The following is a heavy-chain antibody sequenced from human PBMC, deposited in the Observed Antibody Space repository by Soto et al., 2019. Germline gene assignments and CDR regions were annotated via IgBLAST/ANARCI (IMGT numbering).Heavy chain of an antibody. D-gene: IGHD1-1*01. V-gene: IGHV3-23*01. CDR1: GFTFSSYA. CDR2: ISGSGGTT. J-gene: IGHJ4*02. Sequence: EVHLLESGGGVVQPGGSLRLSCAASGFTFSSYAMSWVRQAPGKGLEWASGISGSGGTTYYAESVKGRFTISRNNSKRRLDLQKNSLRAEDTAVYYCARQGTSTTGAGWLWRLDYWGQGTLVTVSS. CDR3: ARQGTSTTGAGWLWRLDY.